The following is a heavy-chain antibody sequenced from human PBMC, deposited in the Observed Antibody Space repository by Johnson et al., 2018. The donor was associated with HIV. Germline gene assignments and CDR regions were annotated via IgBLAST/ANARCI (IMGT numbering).Heavy chain of an antibody. Sequence: QMQLVESGGGVVQPGRSLRLSCAASGFTFSSYGMHWVRQAPGKGLEWVAVISYDGKNKYYADSVKGRFTISRDKSKNTMYLQMNSLRDEDTAVYHCAKERLLHDAFYFWGQGTMVTVSS. CDR2: ISYDGKNK. CDR1: GFTFSSYG. CDR3: AKERLLHDAFYF. J-gene: IGHJ3*01. V-gene: IGHV3-30*18. D-gene: IGHD5-18*01.